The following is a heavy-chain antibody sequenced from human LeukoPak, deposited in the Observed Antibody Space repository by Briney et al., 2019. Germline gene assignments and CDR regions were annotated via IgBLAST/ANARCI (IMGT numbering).Heavy chain of an antibody. J-gene: IGHJ5*02. CDR1: GYTFTSYA. V-gene: IGHV1-3*01. CDR2: ISAGNDNT. D-gene: IGHD2-15*01. CDR3: ARDLGYCTGGTCYPNWFDP. Sequence: ASVKVSCKASGYTFTSYAMHWVRQAPGQRLEWMGWISAGNDNTKYSQKFQGRVTITRDTSASTAYMELNSLRSEDTAVYYCARDLGYCTGGTCYPNWFDPWGQGTLVTVSS.